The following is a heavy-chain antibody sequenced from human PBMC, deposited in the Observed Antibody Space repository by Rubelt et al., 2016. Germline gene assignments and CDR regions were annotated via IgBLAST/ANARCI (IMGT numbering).Heavy chain of an antibody. V-gene: IGHV4-34*01. CDR1: GGSLSNYY. CDR3: ARGWRWLSFSNYGMDV. D-gene: IGHD6-19*01. CDR2: INDSGST. Sequence: QVQVQQWGAGLLKPSETQSLTCAVYGGSLSNYYWSWIRQPPGKGLEWIGEINDSGSTNYNPSLKSRVTISVDTSKKQFSLKVSSVTAADTAVYYCARGWRWLSFSNYGMDVWGQGTTVTVSS. J-gene: IGHJ6*02.